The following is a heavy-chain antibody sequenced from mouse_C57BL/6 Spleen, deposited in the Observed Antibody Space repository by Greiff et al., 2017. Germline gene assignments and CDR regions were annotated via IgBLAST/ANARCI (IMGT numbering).Heavy chain of an antibody. Sequence: QVQLQQSGAELMKPGASVKLSCKATGYTFTGYWIEWVKQRPGHGLEWIGEILPGSGSTNYNDKFKGKATLPADTSSNTAYMQLSSLTTEDSAIYYCARSFYSNEAWFAYWGQGTLVTVSA. CDR2: ILPGSGST. V-gene: IGHV1-9*01. J-gene: IGHJ3*01. D-gene: IGHD2-5*01. CDR1: GYTFTGYW. CDR3: ARSFYSNEAWFAY.